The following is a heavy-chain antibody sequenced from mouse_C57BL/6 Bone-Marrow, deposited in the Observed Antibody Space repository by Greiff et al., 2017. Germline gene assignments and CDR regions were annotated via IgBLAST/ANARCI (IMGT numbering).Heavy chain of an antibody. CDR1: GYAFSSSW. Sequence: QVQLQQSGPELVKPGASVKISCKASGYAFSSSWMHWVKQRPGKGLEWIGRIYPGDGDTNYNGKFKGKATLTADKSSSTAYMQHSSLTSEDSAVYFGARLGWLLAFAYWGQGTLVTVSA. V-gene: IGHV1-82*01. CDR2: IYPGDGDT. CDR3: ARLGWLLAFAY. J-gene: IGHJ3*01. D-gene: IGHD2-3*01.